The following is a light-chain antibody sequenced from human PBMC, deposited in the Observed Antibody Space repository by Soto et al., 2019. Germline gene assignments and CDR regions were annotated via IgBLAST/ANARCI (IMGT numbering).Light chain of an antibody. Sequence: DIQMTQSPSSVSASVGDTVTITCRASQDILSWLAWYQQKPGEAPRLLIYASSNLQSGVPSRFSGSRSGTDFTLTISSLQPEDFATYYCQQANTFPITFGPGTRFDIK. V-gene: IGKV1-12*01. CDR3: QQANTFPIT. CDR1: QDILSW. CDR2: ASS. J-gene: IGKJ3*01.